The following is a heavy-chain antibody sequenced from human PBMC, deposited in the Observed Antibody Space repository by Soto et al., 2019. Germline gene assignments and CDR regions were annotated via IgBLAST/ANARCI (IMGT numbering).Heavy chain of an antibody. V-gene: IGHV1-69*13. D-gene: IGHD2-15*01. CDR1: GGTFSSYA. CDR2: IIPIFGTA. J-gene: IGHJ5*02. CDR3: ARSIVVVVAATSWFDP. Sequence: SVKVSCKASGGTFSSYAISWVRQAPGQGLEWMGGIIPIFGTANYAQKFQGRVTITADESTSTAYMELSSLRSEDTAVYYCARSIVVVVAATSWFDPWGQGTLVTV.